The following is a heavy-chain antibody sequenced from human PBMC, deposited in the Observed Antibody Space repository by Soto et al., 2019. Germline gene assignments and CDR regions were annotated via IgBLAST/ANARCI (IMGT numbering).Heavy chain of an antibody. CDR1: GFSIKNYA. J-gene: IGHJ4*02. CDR2: ISGSGATI. D-gene: IGHD2-2*01. CDR3: AKDQVEYCSAASCFGAFDY. Sequence: GGSLRLSCGASGFSIKNYAMSWVRQAPGKWLEWVSVISGSGATIYYAGSVKGRFSISRDSLKNTVYLQMNSLRPEDTAVYYCAKDQVEYCSAASCFGAFDYWGQGXLVTVSS. V-gene: IGHV3-23*01.